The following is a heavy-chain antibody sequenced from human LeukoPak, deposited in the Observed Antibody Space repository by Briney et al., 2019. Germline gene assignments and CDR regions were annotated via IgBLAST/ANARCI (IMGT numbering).Heavy chain of an antibody. CDR3: ARDLGEFWFDP. CDR2: ISGSGGST. J-gene: IGHJ5*02. CDR1: GFTLCSHA. V-gene: IGHV3-23*01. Sequence: PWGSLRLSCAAPGFTLCSHAMSRVRPAPGKGLGWVSAISGSGGSTYYADPVKGRFTISRDNSKNTLYLQMNSLRAEDTAVYYCARDLGEFWFDPWGQGTLVTVSS. D-gene: IGHD3-10*01.